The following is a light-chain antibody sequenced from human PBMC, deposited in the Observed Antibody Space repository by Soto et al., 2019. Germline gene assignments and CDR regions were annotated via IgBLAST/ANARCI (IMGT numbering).Light chain of an antibody. CDR1: KSVRSY. CDR3: QQRSSWPSIT. J-gene: IGKJ5*01. CDR2: DAS. Sequence: ESMLTQSPATLSLSPGERSTLSCRASKSVRSYLAWYQQKPGQAPRLLIYDASNRAPGIPARFSGSGSGTDFTLTTSSLEPDDVAVYYCQQRSSWPSITFGQGTRLDIK. V-gene: IGKV3-11*01.